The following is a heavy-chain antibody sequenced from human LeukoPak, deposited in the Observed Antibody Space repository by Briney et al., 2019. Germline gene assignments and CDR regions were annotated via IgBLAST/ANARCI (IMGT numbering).Heavy chain of an antibody. J-gene: IGHJ4*02. D-gene: IGHD4-17*01. CDR2: IKSKNDGGTT. CDR3: ATRPTPGDYPFGY. CDR1: GLTFSNAW. Sequence: GGSLRLSCAAYGLTFSNAWMKWVRQAPGKGLEWVCRIKSKNDGGTTDYATPVKGRFTISRDDSKSTLYLQMNNLETEDTAVYYCATRPTPGDYPFGYWGQGTLVTVSS. V-gene: IGHV3-15*01.